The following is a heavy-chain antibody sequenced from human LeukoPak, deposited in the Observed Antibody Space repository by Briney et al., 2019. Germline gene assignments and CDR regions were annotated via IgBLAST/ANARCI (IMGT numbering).Heavy chain of an antibody. CDR1: GFTFSSYS. V-gene: IGHV3-21*01. CDR3: ARDQGRYFDWLPPDY. CDR2: ISSSSSYL. Sequence: GGSLRLSCAASGFTFSSYSMNWVRQAPGKGLEWVSSISSSSSYLYYADSVKGRFTISRDNAKNSLYLQMNSLRAEDTAVYYCARDQGRYFDWLPPDYWGQGTLVTVSS. D-gene: IGHD3-9*01. J-gene: IGHJ4*02.